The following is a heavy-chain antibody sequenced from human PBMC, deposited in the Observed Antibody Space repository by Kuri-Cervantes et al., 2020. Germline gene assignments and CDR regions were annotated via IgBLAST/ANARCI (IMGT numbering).Heavy chain of an antibody. D-gene: IGHD6-19*01. CDR1: GFTFSNAW. J-gene: IGHJ5*02. CDR3: ARGRGWGFDP. CDR2: INLSGTT. Sequence: GSLRLSCAASGFTFSNAWMSWVRQAPGKGLEWVGEINLSGTTHYNPSLKSRLTISVDTSRRQFSLKLRSLTAADTAVYYCARGRGWGFDPWGQGTLVTVSS. V-gene: IGHV4-34*01.